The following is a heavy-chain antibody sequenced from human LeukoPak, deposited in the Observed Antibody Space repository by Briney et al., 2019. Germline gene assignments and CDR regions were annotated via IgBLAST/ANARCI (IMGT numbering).Heavy chain of an antibody. J-gene: IGHJ4*02. D-gene: IGHD6-13*01. CDR1: GYTFTSYV. CDR2: ISAYNGNT. V-gene: IGHV1-18*01. CDR3: ARGVAKYSSSWHQISHFDY. Sequence: ASVKVSCKASGYTFTSYVISWVRQAPGQGLEWMGWISAYNGNTNYAQKLQGRVTMTTDTSTSTAYMELRSLRSDDTAVYYCARGVAKYSSSWHQISHFDYWGQGTLVTVSS.